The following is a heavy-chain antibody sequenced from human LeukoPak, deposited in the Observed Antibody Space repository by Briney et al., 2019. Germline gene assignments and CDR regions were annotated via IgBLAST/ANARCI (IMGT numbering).Heavy chain of an antibody. Sequence: SETLSLTCAVYGGSFSGYYWNWIRQPPGNGLEWIGEINHSGSTNYNPSLKSRVTISVDTSKNQFSLKLSSVTAADTAVYYCASSGWYDPSDYWGQGTLVTVSS. D-gene: IGHD6-19*01. CDR1: GGSFSGYY. CDR2: INHSGST. CDR3: ASSGWYDPSDY. J-gene: IGHJ4*02. V-gene: IGHV4-34*01.